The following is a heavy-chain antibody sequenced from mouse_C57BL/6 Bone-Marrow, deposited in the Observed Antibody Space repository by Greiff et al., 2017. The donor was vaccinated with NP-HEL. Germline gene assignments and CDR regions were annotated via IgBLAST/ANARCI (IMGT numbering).Heavy chain of an antibody. CDR1: GYTFTSYG. CDR2: IYPRSGNT. V-gene: IGHV1-81*01. CDR3: ASSFITTVVATDY. J-gene: IGHJ2*01. Sequence: QVQLQQSGAELARPGASVKLSCKASGYTFTSYGISWVKQRTGQGLEWIGEIYPRSGNTYYNEQFKGKATLTADKSSSTAYMELRSLTSEDSSVYFCASSFITTVVATDYWGQGTTLTVSS. D-gene: IGHD1-1*01.